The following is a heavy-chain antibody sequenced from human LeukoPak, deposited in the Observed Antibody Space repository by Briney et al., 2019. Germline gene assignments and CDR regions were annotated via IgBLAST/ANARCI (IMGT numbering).Heavy chain of an antibody. CDR1: GFPFSSYG. V-gene: IGHV3-20*04. J-gene: IGHJ4*02. D-gene: IGHD4-17*01. CDR3: ARDYDYGDYPGY. CDR2: INWNGGRT. Sequence: GGSLRLSCAASGFPFSSYGMSWVRHAPGKGLEWVSGINWNGGRTGYADSVKGRFTISRDNAKNSLYLQMNSLRAEDTALYYCARDYDYGDYPGYWGQGTLVTVSS.